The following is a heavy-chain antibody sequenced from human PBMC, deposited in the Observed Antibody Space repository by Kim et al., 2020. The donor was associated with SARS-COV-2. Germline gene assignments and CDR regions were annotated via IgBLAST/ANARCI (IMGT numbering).Heavy chain of an antibody. Sequence: YAQKFQGRVTITADKSTSTAYMELSSLRSEDTAVYYCARETAVAGTEFDPWGQGTLVTVSS. CDR3: ARETAVAGTEFDP. D-gene: IGHD6-19*01. J-gene: IGHJ5*02. V-gene: IGHV1-69*04.